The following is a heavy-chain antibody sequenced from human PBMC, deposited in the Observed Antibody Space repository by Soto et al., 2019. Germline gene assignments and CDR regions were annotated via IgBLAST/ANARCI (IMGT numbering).Heavy chain of an antibody. J-gene: IGHJ4*02. V-gene: IGHV4-39*01. Sequence: SETLSLTCAVSGGSITSSSYYWGWIRQAPGRGLEWIGTIYYRGYTYYNPSLESRVTISADTSKNQLSLNLRSVTAADTAVYYCARLYPRLAVIDYWGQGTLVTVSS. CDR2: IYYRGYT. CDR3: ARLYPRLAVIDY. D-gene: IGHD6-19*01. CDR1: GGSITSSSYY.